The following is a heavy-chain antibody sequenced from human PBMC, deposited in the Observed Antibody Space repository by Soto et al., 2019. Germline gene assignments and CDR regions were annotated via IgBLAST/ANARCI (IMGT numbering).Heavy chain of an antibody. CDR1: GFTFSSYS. Sequence: GGSLRLPCAASGFTFSSYSMNWVRQAPGKGLEWVSYISSSSSTIYYADSVKGRFTISRDNAKNSLYLQMNSLRDEDTAVYYCARPHRGVISLGGYWGQGTLVTVSS. V-gene: IGHV3-48*02. CDR2: ISSSSSTI. CDR3: ARPHRGVISLGGY. J-gene: IGHJ4*02. D-gene: IGHD3-10*01.